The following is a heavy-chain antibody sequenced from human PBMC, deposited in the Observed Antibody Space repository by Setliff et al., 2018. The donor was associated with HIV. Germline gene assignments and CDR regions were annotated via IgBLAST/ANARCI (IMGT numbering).Heavy chain of an antibody. V-gene: IGHV4-34*01. D-gene: IGHD6-19*01. CDR3: ARGKGSGWYLRFDY. CDR2: INHSGST. Sequence: PSETLSLPCAVYGGSFSGYYWSWIRQPPGKGLEWIGEINHSGSTNYNPSLKSRVTISVDTSKNQFSLKLSSVTAADTAVYYCARGKGSGWYLRFDYWGQGTLVTVSS. CDR1: GGSFSGYY. J-gene: IGHJ4*02.